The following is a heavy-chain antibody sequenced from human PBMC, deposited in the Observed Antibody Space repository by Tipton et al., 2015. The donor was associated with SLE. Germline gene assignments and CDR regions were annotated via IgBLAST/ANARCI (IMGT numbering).Heavy chain of an antibody. V-gene: IGHV3-30*18. D-gene: IGHD3-10*01. CDR2: IWYDGSNK. Sequence: RSLRLSCAASGFTFSSYGMHWVRQAPGKGLEWVAVIWYDGSNKYYADSVKGRFTISRDNSKNTLYLQMNSLRAEDTAVYYCAKEAYYGSGSYCPLDYWGQGTLVTGSS. CDR3: AKEAYYGSGSYCPLDY. CDR1: GFTFSSYG. J-gene: IGHJ4*02.